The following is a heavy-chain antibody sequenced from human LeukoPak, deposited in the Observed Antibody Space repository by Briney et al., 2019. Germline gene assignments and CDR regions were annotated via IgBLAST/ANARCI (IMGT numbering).Heavy chain of an antibody. V-gene: IGHV4-59*01. Sequence: SETLSLTCTVSGGSIRSYYWSWIRQPPGKGLEWIGYMYYSGSTNYNPSLKSRVTISVDTSKNQFSLKLSSVTAADTAVYYCARRPYSSSSHDYWGQGTLVTVSS. D-gene: IGHD6-13*01. CDR2: MYYSGST. CDR1: GGSIRSYY. CDR3: ARRPYSSSSHDY. J-gene: IGHJ4*02.